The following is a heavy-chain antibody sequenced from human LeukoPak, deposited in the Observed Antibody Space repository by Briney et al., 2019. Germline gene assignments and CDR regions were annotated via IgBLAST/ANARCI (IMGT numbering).Heavy chain of an antibody. V-gene: IGHV4-39*01. J-gene: IGHJ5*02. D-gene: IGHD3-22*01. CDR3: ARHRTTYYYDSSGYYPRWFDP. CDR2: IYYSGST. Sequence: SETLSLTCAVYGGSISSSSYYWGWIRQPPGKGLEWIGSIYYSGSTYYNPSLKSRVTISVDTSKNQFSLKLSSVTAADTAVYYCARHRTTYYYDSSGYYPRWFDPWGQGTLVTVSS. CDR1: GGSISSSSYY.